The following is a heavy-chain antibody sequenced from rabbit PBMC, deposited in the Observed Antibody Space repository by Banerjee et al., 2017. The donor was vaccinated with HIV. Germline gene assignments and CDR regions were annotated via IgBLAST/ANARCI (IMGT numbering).Heavy chain of an antibody. CDR3: TRRGSGSSSGYYFNL. CDR2: IYPNYGST. CDR1: GFDFSSYG. V-gene: IGHV1S47*01. J-gene: IGHJ4*01. D-gene: IGHD1-1*01. Sequence: QEQLVESGGGLVTLGGSLKLSCKASGFDFSSYGVSWVRQAPGKGLEWIAYIYPNYGSTDYASWVNGRFTIASDNAQNTVFLQMTSLTAADTATYFCTRRGSGSSSGYYFNLWGPGTLVTVS.